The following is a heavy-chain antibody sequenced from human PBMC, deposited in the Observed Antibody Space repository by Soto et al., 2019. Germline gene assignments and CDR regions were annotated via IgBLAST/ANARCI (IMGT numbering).Heavy chain of an antibody. CDR1: GFTFSSYW. CDR2: ISSSSSYI. J-gene: IGHJ6*02. CDR3: ARDSGYSYGYGMDA. D-gene: IGHD5-18*01. V-gene: IGHV3-21*01. Sequence: GGSLRLSCAASGFTFSSYWLHWVRQAPGKGLVWVSSISSSSSYIYYADSVKGRFTISRDNAKNSLYLQMNSLRAEDTAVYYCARDSGYSYGYGMDAWGQGTTVTVSS.